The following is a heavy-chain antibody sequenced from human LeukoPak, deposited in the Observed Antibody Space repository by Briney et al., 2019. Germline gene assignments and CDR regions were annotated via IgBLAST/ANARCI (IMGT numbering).Heavy chain of an antibody. CDR3: ARGKYDSGGYYLDY. V-gene: IGHV4-34*01. CDR1: GESFSGYY. J-gene: IGHJ4*02. CDR2: INHSGIT. D-gene: IGHD3-22*01. Sequence: TSETLSLTCAVYGESFSGYYWSWIRQPPGKGLKWIGEINHSGITNYNPSLKSRFTISLDPSRSQFSLMLSSVTAADTAVYYCARGKYDSGGYYLDYWGQGTLVTVSS.